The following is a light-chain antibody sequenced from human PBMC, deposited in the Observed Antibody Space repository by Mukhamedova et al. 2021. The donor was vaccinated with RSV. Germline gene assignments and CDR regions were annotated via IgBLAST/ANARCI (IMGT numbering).Light chain of an antibody. J-gene: IGLJ1*01. CDR2: GGT. V-gene: IGLV2-23*01. Sequence: GGTKRPSGVSDRFSGSKSDNTASPTVSGLQPDDEADYYCCSYASSNTYVFGTGTKVTVL. CDR3: CSYASSNTYV.